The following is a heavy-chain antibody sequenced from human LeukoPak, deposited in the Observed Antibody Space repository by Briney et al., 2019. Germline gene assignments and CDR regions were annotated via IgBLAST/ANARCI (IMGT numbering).Heavy chain of an antibody. CDR1: GGSISSYY. V-gene: IGHV4-59*12. CDR2: IYYSGST. CDR3: ARATKDFWSGSRFDY. J-gene: IGHJ4*02. D-gene: IGHD3-3*01. Sequence: SETLSLTCTVSGGSISSYYWSWIRQPPGKGLEWIGYIYYSGSTYYNPSLKSRVTISVDTSKNQFSLKLSSVTAADTAVYYCARATKDFWSGSRFDYWGQGTLVTVSS.